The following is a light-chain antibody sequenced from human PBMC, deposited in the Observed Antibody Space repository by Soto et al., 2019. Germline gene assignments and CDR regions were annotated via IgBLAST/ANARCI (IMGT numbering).Light chain of an antibody. CDR2: EVT. CDR1: TSDVGKYNL. CDR3: CSYALSSTYV. V-gene: IGLV2-23*02. Sequence: QSALTHPASVSGSPGQSITISCTGTTSDVGKYNLVSWYQHHPGKAPKLLIFEVTQRPSGVSNRFSGSKSGNTASLTITGLQAEDEADYYCCSYALSSTYVFGTGTKVTV. J-gene: IGLJ1*01.